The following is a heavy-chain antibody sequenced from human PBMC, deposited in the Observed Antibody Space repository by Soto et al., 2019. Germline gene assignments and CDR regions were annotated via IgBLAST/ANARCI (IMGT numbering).Heavy chain of an antibody. D-gene: IGHD5-12*01. V-gene: IGHV1-2*02. CDR1: GYTFTAYY. Sequence: QVQLVQSGAEVEKPGASVKVSCKTSGYTFTAYYIHWVRQAPGQGLEWMGWINPNSGVANYAQNFQGRVTMTRDTSISTVYMELSKMRSEDTTVYYCARQGSGSEYPQYFYYGMVVWGQGTTVAASS. CDR3: ARQGSGSEYPQYFYYGMVV. J-gene: IGHJ6*02. CDR2: INPNSGVA.